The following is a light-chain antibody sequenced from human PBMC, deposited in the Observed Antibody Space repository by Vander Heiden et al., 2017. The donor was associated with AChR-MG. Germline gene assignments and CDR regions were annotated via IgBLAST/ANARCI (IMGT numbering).Light chain of an antibody. CDR3: GTWDSSLSADVV. Sequence: QSVLTQPPSVSAAPGQKVTISCSGRSSNLGNNYVSWYQQRPGTAPKLLIYDNNKRPSGIPDRFSGSKSGTSATLGITGLQTGDEADYYCGTWDSSLSADVVFGGGTKLTVL. V-gene: IGLV1-51*01. CDR1: SSNLGNNY. J-gene: IGLJ2*01. CDR2: DNN.